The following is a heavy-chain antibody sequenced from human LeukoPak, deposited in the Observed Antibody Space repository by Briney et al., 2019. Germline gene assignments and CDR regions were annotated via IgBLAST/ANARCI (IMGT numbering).Heavy chain of an antibody. CDR1: GYTFTSYD. J-gene: IGHJ6*03. V-gene: IGHV1-8*03. Sequence: ASVKVSCKASGYTFTSYDINWVRQATGQGLEWMGWMNPNSGNTGYAQKFQGRVTITRNTSISTAYMELSSLRSEDTAVYYCARVPLRGTNTYYYYYYMDVWGKGTTVTVSS. CDR2: MNPNSGNT. CDR3: ARVPLRGTNTYYYYYYMDV. D-gene: IGHD1-14*01.